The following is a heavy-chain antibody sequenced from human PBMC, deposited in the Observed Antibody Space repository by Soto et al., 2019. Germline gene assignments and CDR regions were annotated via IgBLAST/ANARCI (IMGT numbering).Heavy chain of an antibody. D-gene: IGHD2-2*01. J-gene: IGHJ3*02. V-gene: IGHV2-26*01. CDR2: IFSNDEK. Sequence: QVTLKESGPVLVKPTETLTLTCTVSGFSLSNARMGVSWIRQPPGKALEWLAHIFSNDEKSYSTSLKSRLTISKDTSKSQVVRTMTNMDPVDTATYYCARTSWGPAAMQGAGAFDIWGQGTMVTVSS. CDR3: ARTSWGPAAMQGAGAFDI. CDR1: GFSLSNARMG.